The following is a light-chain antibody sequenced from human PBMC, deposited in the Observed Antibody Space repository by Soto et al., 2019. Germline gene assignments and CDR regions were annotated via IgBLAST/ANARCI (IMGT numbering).Light chain of an antibody. J-gene: IGKJ3*01. V-gene: IGKV1-12*01. Sequence: DIQMTQSPSSLSASVGDRVTITCRASQGITNWLAWYQQKPGKAPKLLIYAASGLPSGVPSRFSGSGSGTDFALTITSLQAEDFATYHCQQAYNFPFTFGPGTKVDIK. CDR1: QGITNW. CDR2: AAS. CDR3: QQAYNFPFT.